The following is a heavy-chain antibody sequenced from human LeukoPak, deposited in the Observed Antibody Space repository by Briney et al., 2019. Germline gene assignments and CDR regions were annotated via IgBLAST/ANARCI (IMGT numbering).Heavy chain of an antibody. CDR3: ARDSGVGFDI. V-gene: IGHV4-59*01. CDR1: GGSISSYY. J-gene: IGHJ3*02. Sequence: ASETLSLTCTVSGGSISSYYWNWIRQPPEKGLEWIGYIYDSGSTNYNPSLKSRVTISVDTSKNQFSLKLSSVTAADTAVYYCARDSGVGFDIWGQGTMVTVSS. D-gene: IGHD3-10*01. CDR2: IYDSGST.